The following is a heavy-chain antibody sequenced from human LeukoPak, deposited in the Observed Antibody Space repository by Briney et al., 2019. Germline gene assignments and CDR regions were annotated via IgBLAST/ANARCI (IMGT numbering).Heavy chain of an antibody. D-gene: IGHD2-8*01. J-gene: IGHJ4*02. CDR3: ARGNGFIIDY. V-gene: IGHV3-7*01. CDR2: IKQDGSEK. Sequence: GGSLRLSCAASGFTFSSYALSWVRQAPGKGLEWVAIIKQDGSEKHYVDSVKGRFTISRDNAKNSLYLQMNSLRAEDTAVYYCARGNGFIIDYWGQGTLVTVSS. CDR1: GFTFSSYA.